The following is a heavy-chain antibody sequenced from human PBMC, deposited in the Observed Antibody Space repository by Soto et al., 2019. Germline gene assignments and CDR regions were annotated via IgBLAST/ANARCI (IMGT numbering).Heavy chain of an antibody. Sequence: EVQLVESGGGLVQPGGSLRLSCTASGFTFSSYWMSWVRQAPGKGLGWVANIKEDGSGKYYVDSVKGRFSISRDNARNSLYLQMTSLRVEETAVYYCVRVGRLGGYWGQGALVTVSS. J-gene: IGHJ4*02. CDR3: VRVGRLGGY. D-gene: IGHD3-16*01. CDR2: IKEDGSGK. V-gene: IGHV3-7*03. CDR1: GFTFSSYW.